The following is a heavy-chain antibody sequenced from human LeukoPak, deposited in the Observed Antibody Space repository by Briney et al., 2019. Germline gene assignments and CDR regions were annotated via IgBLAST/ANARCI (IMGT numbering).Heavy chain of an antibody. Sequence: ASVKVSCKASGYTFTSYGISWVRQAPGQGLEWMGWISAYNGNTNYAQKLQGRVTMTTDTSTSTAYMELRSLRSDDTAVYYCARDLWAILGVAYFDYWGQGTLVTVSS. CDR1: GYTFTSYG. CDR3: ARDLWAILGVAYFDY. V-gene: IGHV1-18*01. J-gene: IGHJ4*02. CDR2: ISAYNGNT. D-gene: IGHD3-3*01.